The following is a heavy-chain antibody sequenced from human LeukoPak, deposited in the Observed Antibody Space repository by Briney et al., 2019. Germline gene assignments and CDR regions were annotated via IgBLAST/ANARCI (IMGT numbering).Heavy chain of an antibody. Sequence: GGSLRLSCATSGFTFNRYGMHWVRQTPGNGLEWVAVVWSDGRNKYYEDSVKGRFTISRDNAKNSLYLQMNSLRVEDTAVYYCARDREGSSWYDNWGQGALVTVSS. CDR3: ARDREGSSWYDN. CDR1: GFTFNRYG. CDR2: VWSDGRNK. D-gene: IGHD6-13*01. J-gene: IGHJ5*02. V-gene: IGHV3-33*01.